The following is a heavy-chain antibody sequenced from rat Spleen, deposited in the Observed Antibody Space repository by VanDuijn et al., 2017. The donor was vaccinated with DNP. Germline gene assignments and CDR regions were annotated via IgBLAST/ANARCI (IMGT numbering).Heavy chain of an antibody. Sequence: EVLMVESGGGLVQPGRSLKLSCAASGFTFSDYAMAWVRQSPKKGLEWVATIIYDGSSTYYRDSVRGRFTISRDYARSTLYLQMDSLRSEDTATYYCATSSYYGYDYGFAYWGQGTLVTVSS. D-gene: IGHD1-7*01. J-gene: IGHJ3*01. CDR1: GFTFSDYA. V-gene: IGHV5S10*01. CDR2: IIYDGSST. CDR3: ATSSYYGYDYGFAY.